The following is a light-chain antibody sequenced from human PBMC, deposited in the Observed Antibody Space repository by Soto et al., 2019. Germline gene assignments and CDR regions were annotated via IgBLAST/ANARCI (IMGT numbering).Light chain of an antibody. CDR3: QQSYSTPRT. CDR2: AAS. CDR1: QRVSTY. J-gene: IGKJ2*01. Sequence: DIQMTQSPSSLSASVGDRVTITCRASQRVSTYLNWYQQKPEKAPKLLIYAASSLQSGLPSRFSGSGSGTDLTLTISSLQPEDFATYYCQQSYSTPRTFGQGTKLEIK. V-gene: IGKV1-39*01.